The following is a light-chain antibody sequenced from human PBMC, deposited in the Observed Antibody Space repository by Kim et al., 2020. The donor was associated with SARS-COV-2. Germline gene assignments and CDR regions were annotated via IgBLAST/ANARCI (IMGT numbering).Light chain of an antibody. J-gene: IGLJ2*01. CDR1: KNRRKK. CDR2: RDE. V-gene: IGLV3-9*01. CDR3: QVWDSSSVGI. Sequence: VDMRKRARMTCGREKNRRKKVKWKQKKSGEAREVVSYRDENRPCGIPERVAGSSSGNAATLAISGDKVGEEADYYCQVWDSSSVGIFGEGNKLTVL.